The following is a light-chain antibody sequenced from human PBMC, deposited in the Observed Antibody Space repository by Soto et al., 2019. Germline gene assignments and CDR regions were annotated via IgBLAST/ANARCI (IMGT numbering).Light chain of an antibody. Sequence: QSALTQPASVSGSPGQSITISFTVTSSDVGGYNYVSWYQQLPGKAPRLMIYDVSDRPSGVSNRFSGSKSGNTASLTISGLQAGDEADYYCSSYTSSSLYVFGTGTKATVL. CDR2: DVS. CDR3: SSYTSSSLYV. CDR1: SSDVGGYNY. J-gene: IGLJ1*01. V-gene: IGLV2-14*01.